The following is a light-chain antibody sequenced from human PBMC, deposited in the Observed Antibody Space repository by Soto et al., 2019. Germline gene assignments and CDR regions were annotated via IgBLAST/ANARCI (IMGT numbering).Light chain of an antibody. CDR1: QRISSW. J-gene: IGKJ2*01. CDR3: QQYNSYPYT. Sequence: DIQMTQSPSTLSASVGDRVTITCRASQRISSWLAWQQQKPGKAPRLLIYDASSLVGGVPSRFSGSGSGTEFTLTISSLQPDDFATYFCQQYNSYPYTFGQGTKLDIK. V-gene: IGKV1-5*01. CDR2: DAS.